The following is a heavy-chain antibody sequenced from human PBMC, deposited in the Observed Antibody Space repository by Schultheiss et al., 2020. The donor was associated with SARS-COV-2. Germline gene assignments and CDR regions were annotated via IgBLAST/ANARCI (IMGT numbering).Heavy chain of an antibody. Sequence: GGSLRLSCAASGFTFSSYSMNWVRQAPGKGLEWVSYISSSSSYTNYADSVKGRFTISRDNSKNTLYLQMNSLRAEDTAVYYCARVRSVLLWFGEDFSSDYWGQGTLVTVSS. J-gene: IGHJ4*02. CDR2: ISSSSSYT. CDR1: GFTFSSYS. CDR3: ARVRSVLLWFGEDFSSDY. V-gene: IGHV3-21*05. D-gene: IGHD3-10*01.